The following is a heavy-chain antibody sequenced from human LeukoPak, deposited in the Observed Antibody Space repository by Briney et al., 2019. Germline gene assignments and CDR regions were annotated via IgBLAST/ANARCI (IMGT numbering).Heavy chain of an antibody. J-gene: IGHJ6*02. CDR1: GGSISSGGYY. D-gene: IGHD3-3*01. Sequence: SQTLSLTCTVSGGSISSGGYYWSWIRQHPGKGLEWIGYIYYSGSTYHNPSLKSRVTISVDTSKNQFSLKLSSVTAADTAVYYCARDRGFWSGYNRPRYYGMDVWGQGTTVTVSS. CDR3: ARDRGFWSGYNRPRYYGMDV. CDR2: IYYSGST. V-gene: IGHV4-31*03.